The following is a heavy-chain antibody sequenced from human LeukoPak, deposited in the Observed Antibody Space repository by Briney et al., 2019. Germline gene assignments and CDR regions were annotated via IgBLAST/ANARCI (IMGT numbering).Heavy chain of an antibody. Sequence: SETLSLTCAVSGGSISSGGYSWSWIRQPPGTGLEWIGYIYHSGSTYYNPSLKSRVTISVDRSKNQFSLKLSSVTAADTAVYYCASSNYDYVWGSYRGDYWGQGTLVTVSS. V-gene: IGHV4-30-2*01. CDR2: IYHSGST. CDR1: GGSISSGGYS. CDR3: ASSNYDYVWGSYRGDY. D-gene: IGHD3-16*02. J-gene: IGHJ4*02.